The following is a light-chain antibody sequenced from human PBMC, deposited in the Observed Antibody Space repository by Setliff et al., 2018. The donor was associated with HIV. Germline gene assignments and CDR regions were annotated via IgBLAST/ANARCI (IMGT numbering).Light chain of an antibody. CDR1: LSVLYASNNKNY. V-gene: IGKV4-1*01. J-gene: IGKJ4*01. CDR3: QQYYHSPPT. Sequence: DVVLTQSPDSLAVSLDERATINCTSRLSVLYASNNKNYLAWYQQKPGQSPKLLIYWASTRESGVPDRFSGSGSGTDFTLTISSLQAEDVAVYYCQQYYHSPPTFGGGTKVDIK. CDR2: WAS.